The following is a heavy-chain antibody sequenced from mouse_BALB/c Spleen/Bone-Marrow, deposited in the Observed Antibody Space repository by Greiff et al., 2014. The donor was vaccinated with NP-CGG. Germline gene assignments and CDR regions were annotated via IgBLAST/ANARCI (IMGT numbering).Heavy chain of an antibody. D-gene: IGHD4-1*01. V-gene: IGHV5-17*02. J-gene: IGHJ2*01. CDR3: TRGGNWDDFDS. CDR1: GFTFSSFG. CDR2: ISSGSSTI. Sequence: EVKLMESGGGLVQPGGSQKLSCAASGFTFSSFGMHWVRQAPEKGLEWVAYISSGSSTIFYADTVKGRFTVSRDNPKNTLFLQMTSLRSEDTAMYFCTRGGNWDDFDSWGQGTTLTVSS.